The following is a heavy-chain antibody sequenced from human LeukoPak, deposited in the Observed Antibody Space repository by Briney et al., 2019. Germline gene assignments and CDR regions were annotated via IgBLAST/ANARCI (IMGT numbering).Heavy chain of an antibody. D-gene: IGHD3-10*01. CDR1: GFTFSSYS. Sequence: GGSLRLSCAASGFTFSSYSMNWVRQAPGKGLEWVSSISSSSSYIYYADSVKGRFTISRDNAKNSLYLQMNSLRAEDTAVYYCARVPRHYSHRAFDIWGQGTMVTVSS. V-gene: IGHV3-21*01. CDR2: ISSSSSYI. J-gene: IGHJ3*02. CDR3: ARVPRHYSHRAFDI.